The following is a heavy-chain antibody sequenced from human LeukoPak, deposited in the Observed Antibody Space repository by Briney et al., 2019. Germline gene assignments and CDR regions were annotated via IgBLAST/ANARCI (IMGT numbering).Heavy chain of an antibody. CDR2: INPNSGGT. CDR1: GYTFTGYY. D-gene: IGHD4-17*01. Sequence: GASVKVSCKASGYTFTGYYMHWVRQAPGQGLEWMGWINPNSGGTSYAQKFQGRVTMTRDTSISTAYMELSRLRSDDTAVYYRARGPYGDYVTFDYWGQGTLVTVSS. CDR3: ARGPYGDYVTFDY. V-gene: IGHV1-2*02. J-gene: IGHJ4*02.